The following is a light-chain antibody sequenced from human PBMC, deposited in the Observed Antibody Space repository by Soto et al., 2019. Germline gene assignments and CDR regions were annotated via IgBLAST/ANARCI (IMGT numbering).Light chain of an antibody. CDR3: QSYDRSPSQDVV. CDR2: DTD. J-gene: IGLJ2*01. Sequence: IGAAYDVQWYHHFSGTAPKLLIYDTDNRPSGVPDRVSGCKSVTSASLAITGLQAEDEADYFCQSYDRSPSQDVVFGGGTKLTVL. V-gene: IGLV1-40*01. CDR1: IGAAYD.